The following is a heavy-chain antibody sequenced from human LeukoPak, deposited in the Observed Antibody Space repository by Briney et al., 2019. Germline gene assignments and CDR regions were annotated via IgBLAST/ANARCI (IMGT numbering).Heavy chain of an antibody. J-gene: IGHJ3*02. D-gene: IGHD2-21*01. CDR1: GFMFSTYA. CDR2: ISGTGGST. V-gene: IGHV3-23*01. CDR3: VRDHLWAFDI. Sequence: PGGSLRLSCAGSGFMFSTYAMSWVRQAPGQGLEWISGISGTGGSTYYADSVKGRFTISRDNAKNSLYLQMNSLRAEDTAIYYCVRDHLWAFDIWGQGTMVTVSS.